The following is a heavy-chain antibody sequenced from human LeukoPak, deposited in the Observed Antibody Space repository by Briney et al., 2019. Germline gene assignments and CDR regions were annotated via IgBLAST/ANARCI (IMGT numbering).Heavy chain of an antibody. CDR1: GGSFSGYY. Sequence: SETLSLTCAVYGGSFSGYYWSWIRQPPGKGLEWIGEINHSGSTNYNPSLKCRVTISVDTSKNQFSLKLSSVTAADTAVYYCARGSQSLGYCSGGSCRAKIFDYWGQGTLVTVSS. CDR2: INHSGST. V-gene: IGHV4-34*01. J-gene: IGHJ4*02. CDR3: ARGSQSLGYCSGGSCRAKIFDY. D-gene: IGHD2-15*01.